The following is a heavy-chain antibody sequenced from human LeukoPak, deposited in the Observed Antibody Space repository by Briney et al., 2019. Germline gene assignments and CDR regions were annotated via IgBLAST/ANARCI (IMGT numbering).Heavy chain of an antibody. V-gene: IGHV1-18*01. Sequence: GASVKVSCKASGYTFTSYGISWVRQAPGQGLEWMGWISAYNGNTNYAQKLQGKVTMTTDTSTSTAYTELRSLRSDDTAVYYCARDSSIAVAGLDYWGQGTLVTVSS. J-gene: IGHJ4*02. CDR2: ISAYNGNT. D-gene: IGHD6-19*01. CDR1: GYTFTSYG. CDR3: ARDSSIAVAGLDY.